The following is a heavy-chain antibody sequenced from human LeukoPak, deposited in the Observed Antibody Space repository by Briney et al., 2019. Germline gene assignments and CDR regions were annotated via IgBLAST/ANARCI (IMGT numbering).Heavy chain of an antibody. D-gene: IGHD4/OR15-4a*01. J-gene: IGHJ4*02. CDR2: INANTGNP. Sequence: GASVKVSCKASGYTFTTYAMNWVRQAPGQGLEWMGWINANTGNPIYAQGFTGRFVLSLDTSVSTAYLQIGSLKAEDTAVYYCARRVPFDLWGQGTLVTVSS. CDR1: GYTFTTYA. CDR3: ARRVPFDL. V-gene: IGHV7-4-1*01.